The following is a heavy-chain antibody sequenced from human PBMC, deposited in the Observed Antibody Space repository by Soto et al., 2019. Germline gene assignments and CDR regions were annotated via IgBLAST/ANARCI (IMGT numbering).Heavy chain of an antibody. V-gene: IGHV3-30*18. CDR2: ISYDGSNK. J-gene: IGHJ6*02. CDR3: VKAGTGYYGMDV. D-gene: IGHD1-26*01. CDR1: GFTFSSYG. Sequence: GGSLRLSCAASGFTFSSYGMHWVRQAPGKGLEWVAVISYDGSNKYYADSVKGRFTISRDNSKNTLYLQMNSLRAEDTAVYYCVKAGTGYYGMDVWGQGTTVTVSS.